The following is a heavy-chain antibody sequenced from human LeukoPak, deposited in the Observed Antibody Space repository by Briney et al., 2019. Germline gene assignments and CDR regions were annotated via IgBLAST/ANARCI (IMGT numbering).Heavy chain of an antibody. J-gene: IGHJ5*02. D-gene: IGHD3-16*02. Sequence: GESLKISCKVSGYSFPNYWIGWVRQMPGKGLEWMNIIYPGDSDTRYSPSFQGQVTISADKSISTAYLQWSSLKASDTAMYYCARSSNWYYDYVWGSYRYPNWFDPWGQGTLVTVSS. CDR1: GYSFPNYW. V-gene: IGHV5-51*01. CDR3: ARSSNWYYDYVWGSYRYPNWFDP. CDR2: IYPGDSDT.